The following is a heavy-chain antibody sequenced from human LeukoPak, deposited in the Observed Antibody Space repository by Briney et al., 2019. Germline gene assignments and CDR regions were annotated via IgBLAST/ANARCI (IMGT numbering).Heavy chain of an antibody. D-gene: IGHD5-12*01. Sequence: SETLSLTCAVYGGSFSGYYWSLIRQPPGKGLEWIGEINHSGSTNYNPSLKSRVTISVDTSKNQFSLKLSSVTAADTAVYYCARFRRRRGYDPYNWFDPWGQGTLVTVSS. CDR1: GGSFSGYY. V-gene: IGHV4-34*01. J-gene: IGHJ5*02. CDR2: INHSGST. CDR3: ARFRRRRGYDPYNWFDP.